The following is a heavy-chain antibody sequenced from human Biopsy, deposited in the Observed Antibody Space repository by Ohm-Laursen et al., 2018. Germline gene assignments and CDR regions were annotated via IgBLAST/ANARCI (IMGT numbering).Heavy chain of an antibody. CDR2: ISWQSATR. V-gene: IGHV3-9*01. Sequence: SLRLSCAASGFNFSIYGMHWVRQAPGKGLEWVSSISWQSATRNYADSVKGRFAISRDNAKKSLYLEVDSLRDEDTALYYCVKDKDFRDAFDIWGKGTRVTASS. CDR3: VKDKDFRDAFDI. D-gene: IGHD3-3*01. J-gene: IGHJ3*02. CDR1: GFNFSIYG.